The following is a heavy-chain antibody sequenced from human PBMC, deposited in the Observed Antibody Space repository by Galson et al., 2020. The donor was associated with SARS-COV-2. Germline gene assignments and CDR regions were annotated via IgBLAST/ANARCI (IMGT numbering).Heavy chain of an antibody. D-gene: IGHD6-19*01. J-gene: IGHJ6*02. CDR3: ATLPGIAVDLYYYVMDV. CDR1: GFTVSSNY. CDR2: IYSGGST. Sequence: GESLKISCAASGFTVSSNYMSWVRQAPGKGLEWVSVIYSGGSTYYADSVKGRFTISRDNSKNTLYLQMNSLRAEDTAVYYFATLPGIAVDLYYYVMDVWGQGTTVTVSS. V-gene: IGHV3-53*01.